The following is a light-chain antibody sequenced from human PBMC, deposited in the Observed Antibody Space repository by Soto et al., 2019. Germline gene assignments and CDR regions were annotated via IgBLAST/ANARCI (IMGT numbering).Light chain of an antibody. CDR1: SSDVGGYNF. V-gene: IGLV2-8*01. CDR3: NSYAGSNIYV. Sequence: QSVLTQPPSASGSPGQSVTISCTGTSSDVGGYNFVSWYQHHPGKAPKLIIYEVSKRPSGVPNRFSGSKSGNTASLTVCGLQADDEADYYCNSYAGSNIYVFGSGTKVTVL. CDR2: EVS. J-gene: IGLJ1*01.